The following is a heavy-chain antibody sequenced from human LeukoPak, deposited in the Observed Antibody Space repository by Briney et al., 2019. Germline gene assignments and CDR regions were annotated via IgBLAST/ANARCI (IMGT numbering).Heavy chain of an antibody. Sequence: ASVKVSCKASGYTFTSYDINWVRQATGQGLEWMGWMNPNSGNTGYAQKFQGRVTITRNTSISTAYMELSSLRSEDTAVYYCARANSKRYNWNRKYYFDYWGQGTLVTVSS. D-gene: IGHD1-20*01. J-gene: IGHJ4*02. CDR1: GYTFTSYD. CDR2: MNPNSGNT. CDR3: ARANSKRYNWNRKYYFDY. V-gene: IGHV1-8*03.